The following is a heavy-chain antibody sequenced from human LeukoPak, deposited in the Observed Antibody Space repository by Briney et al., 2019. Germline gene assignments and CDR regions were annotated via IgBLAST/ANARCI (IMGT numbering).Heavy chain of an antibody. CDR2: IWYDGSNK. D-gene: IGHD3-10*01. CDR1: GFTFSSYG. J-gene: IGHJ4*02. CDR3: ARDRITMVRGVSPLVY. Sequence: GALRLSCAASGFTFSSYGMHWVRQAPGKGLEWVAVIWYDGSNKYYADSVKGRFTISRDNSKSTLYLQMNSLRAEDTAVYYCARDRITMVRGVSPLVYWGQGTLVTVSS. V-gene: IGHV3-33*01.